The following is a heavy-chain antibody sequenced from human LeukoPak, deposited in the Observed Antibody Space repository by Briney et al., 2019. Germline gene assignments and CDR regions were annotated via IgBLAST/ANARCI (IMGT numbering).Heavy chain of an antibody. CDR2: INHSGST. Sequence: SETLSLTCTVSGGSISSSSYYWGWIRQPPGKGLEWIGEINHSGSTNYNPSLKSRVTISVDTSKNQFSLKLSSVTAADTAVYYCARQTHSGSFSNFDYWGQGTLVTVSS. CDR1: GGSISSSSYY. V-gene: IGHV4-39*01. CDR3: ARQTHSGSFSNFDY. J-gene: IGHJ4*02. D-gene: IGHD1-26*01.